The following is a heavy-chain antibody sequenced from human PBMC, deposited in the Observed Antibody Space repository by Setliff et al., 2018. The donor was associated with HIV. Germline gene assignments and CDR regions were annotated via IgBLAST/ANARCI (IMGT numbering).Heavy chain of an antibody. CDR3: ARLLVGTSTKYLDL. Sequence: SETLSLTCTVSGGSISNYYWSWIRQPAGKGLEWIGHIYTSGSTHYNPSLKNRVTISVDTSKNQFSLKLSSVTAADTALYYCARLLVGTSTKYLDLWGRGTLVTVSS. V-gene: IGHV4-4*07. CDR1: GGSISNYY. CDR2: IYTSGST. J-gene: IGHJ2*01. D-gene: IGHD1-26*01.